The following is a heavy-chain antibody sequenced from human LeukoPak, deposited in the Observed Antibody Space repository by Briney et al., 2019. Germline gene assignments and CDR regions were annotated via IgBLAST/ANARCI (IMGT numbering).Heavy chain of an antibody. J-gene: IGHJ4*02. CDR2: IIPIFGTA. V-gene: IGHV1-69*05. CDR1: GGTFSSYA. CDR3: AIVGTRGVIPY. Sequence: SVKVSCKASGGTFSSYAISWVRHAPGQGLEWMGRIIPIFGTANYAQKFQGRVTITTDESTSTAYMELSSLRSEDTAVYYCAIVGTRGVIPYWGQGTLVTVSS. D-gene: IGHD3-10*01.